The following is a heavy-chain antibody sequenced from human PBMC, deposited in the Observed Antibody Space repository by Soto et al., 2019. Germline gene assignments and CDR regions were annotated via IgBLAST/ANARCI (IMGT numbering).Heavy chain of an antibody. D-gene: IGHD3-10*02. CDR3: GRDQSGIGYYVDWFDP. V-gene: IGHV1-3*01. Sequence: XSVKVSCKASGYTFNSHSIHLLRQAPGQRPEWLGWINAGNGNTYYSEKFEGRVTFTRDTAATTVNMELTRTTSEDTAIYYCGRDQSGIGYYVDWFDPWGQGTLVTV. J-gene: IGHJ5*02. CDR1: GYTFNSHS. CDR2: INAGNGNT.